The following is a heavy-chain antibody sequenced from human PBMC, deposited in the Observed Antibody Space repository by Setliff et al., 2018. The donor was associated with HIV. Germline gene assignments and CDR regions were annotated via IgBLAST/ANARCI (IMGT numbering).Heavy chain of an antibody. V-gene: IGHV1-69*13. CDR3: ATDPGSLIWFGGSKVNV. J-gene: IGHJ6*02. CDR1: GGTFSSYA. Sequence: SVKVSCKASGGTFSSYAISWVRQAPGQGLQWMGGIIPIFGTANYAQKFQGRVTITADESTSTAYMELSSLRSEDTAVYYCATDPGSLIWFGGSKVNVWGQGTTVTVSS. CDR2: IIPIFGTA. D-gene: IGHD3-10*01.